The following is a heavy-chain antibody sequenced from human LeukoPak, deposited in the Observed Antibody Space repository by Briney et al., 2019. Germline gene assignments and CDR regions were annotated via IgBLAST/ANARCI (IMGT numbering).Heavy chain of an antibody. V-gene: IGHV4-39*01. CDR1: GGSISSYY. CDR2: IYYSGST. Sequence: SETLSLTCTVSGGSISSYYWGWIRQPPGKGLEWIGSIYYSGSTYYNPSLKSRVTISVDTSKNQFSLKLSSVTAADTAVYYCARTPGLWFGESNYYMDVWGKGTTVTVSS. J-gene: IGHJ6*03. D-gene: IGHD3-10*01. CDR3: ARTPGLWFGESNYYMDV.